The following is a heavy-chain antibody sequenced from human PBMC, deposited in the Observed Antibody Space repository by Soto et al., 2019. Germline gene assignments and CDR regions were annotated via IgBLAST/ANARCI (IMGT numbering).Heavy chain of an antibody. CDR2: IYWDDDK. Sequence: QITLKETGPTLVKPTQTLTLTCTFSGFSLSTSGVGVGWIRQPPGKALEWLALIYWDDDKRYSPSLKTRLTINKDTSKNQVVLTMTNMDPVDTATYYCAHRGGYCSGGSCYSWFDPWGQGTLVTVSS. V-gene: IGHV2-5*02. CDR3: AHRGGYCSGGSCYSWFDP. D-gene: IGHD2-15*01. J-gene: IGHJ5*02. CDR1: GFSLSTSGVG.